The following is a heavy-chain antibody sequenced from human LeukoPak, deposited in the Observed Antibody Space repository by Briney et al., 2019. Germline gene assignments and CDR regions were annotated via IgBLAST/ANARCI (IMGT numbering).Heavy chain of an antibody. CDR3: TKGPYSGSATYYNDY. CDR1: GFTLSSYW. D-gene: IGHD3-10*01. CDR2: IYSDGSTT. Sequence: GGSLRLSCAASGFTLSSYWMNWLRQAPGKGLVWGSRIYSDGSTTSYADSVKGRFTTSRANAKNPLYLQRNSLRDEDTAVYSCTKGPYSGSATYYNDYWGQGTLVTVSS. V-gene: IGHV3-74*01. J-gene: IGHJ4*02.